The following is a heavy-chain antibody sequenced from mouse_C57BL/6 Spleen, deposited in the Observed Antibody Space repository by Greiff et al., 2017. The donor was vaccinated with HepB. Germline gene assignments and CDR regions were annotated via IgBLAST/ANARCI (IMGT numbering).Heavy chain of an antibody. V-gene: IGHV1-62-2*01. CDR3: ARHEEGLYYGNPAWFAY. CDR1: GYTFTEYT. D-gene: IGHD2-1*01. J-gene: IGHJ3*01. CDR2: FYPGSGSI. Sequence: VQVVESGAELVKPGASVKLSCKASGYTFTEYTIHWVKQRSGQGLEWIGWFYPGSGSIKYNEKFKDKATLTADKSSSTVYMELSRLTSEDSAVYFCARHEEGLYYGNPAWFAYWGQGTLVTVSA.